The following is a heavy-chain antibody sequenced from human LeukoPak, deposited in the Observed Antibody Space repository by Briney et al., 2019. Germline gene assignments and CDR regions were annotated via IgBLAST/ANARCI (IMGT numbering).Heavy chain of an antibody. Sequence: GESLKISCQGSGYDFATYWIGWVRQVPGKGLEWMGIFYLPRSENRYSPSFQGLVTISGDESVATAYLQWSSLKASDTAMYYCARRRDGYNYVGTDYWGQGTLVTVSS. CDR1: GYDFATYW. D-gene: IGHD5-24*01. CDR3: ARRRDGYNYVGTDY. V-gene: IGHV5-51*01. J-gene: IGHJ4*02. CDR2: FYLPRSEN.